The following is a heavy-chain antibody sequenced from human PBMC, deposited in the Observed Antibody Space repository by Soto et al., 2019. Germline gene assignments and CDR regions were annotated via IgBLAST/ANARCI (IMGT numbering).Heavy chain of an antibody. CDR2: ISGRGDYT. CDR1: GFTFTNYA. Sequence: EVQLLESGGGLVQPGGSLRLSCAASGFTFTNYALSWVRQAPGKGLEWVSAISGRGDYTYYADSVKGRFTNFRDNSKNTLCPQMNSLRAEDTALYSCAKGRNCAEGWGQGTLGTVSS. V-gene: IGHV3-23*01. J-gene: IGHJ4*02. CDR3: AKGRNCAEG. D-gene: IGHD1-7*01.